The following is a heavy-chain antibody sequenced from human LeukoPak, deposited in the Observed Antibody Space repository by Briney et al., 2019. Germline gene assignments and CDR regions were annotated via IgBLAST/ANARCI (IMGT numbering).Heavy chain of an antibody. CDR2: IYTSGST. Sequence: KSSQTLSLTCTVSGGSISSGSYYWSWLRQPAGKGLEWIGRIYTSGSTNYNPSLKSRVTISVDTSKNQFSLKLSSVTAADTAVYYCARDDIVVVPAPRPPTHYGMDVWGQGTTVTVSS. J-gene: IGHJ6*02. CDR1: GGSISSGSYY. D-gene: IGHD2-2*01. CDR3: ARDDIVVVPAPRPPTHYGMDV. V-gene: IGHV4-61*02.